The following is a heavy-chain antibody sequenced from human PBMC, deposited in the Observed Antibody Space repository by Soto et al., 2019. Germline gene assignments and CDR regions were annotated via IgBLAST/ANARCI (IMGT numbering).Heavy chain of an antibody. Sequence: EVQLLESGGGLVQPGGSVRLSCAASGLTFGNYAISWVRQAPGKGRGWVSAISGDSGRTYYADSVKGRFTISRDNSKNTLYLQMNSLRAEDPAVYYGAITPKCVRDCSAASSLYFDIWGRGTLVTVSS. D-gene: IGHD2-21*02. J-gene: IGHJ2*01. V-gene: IGHV3-23*01. CDR3: AITPKCVRDCSAASSLYFDI. CDR2: ISGDSGRT. CDR1: GLTFGNYA.